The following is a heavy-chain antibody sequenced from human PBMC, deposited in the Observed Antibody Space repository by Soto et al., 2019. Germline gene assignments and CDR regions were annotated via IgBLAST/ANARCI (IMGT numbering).Heavy chain of an antibody. D-gene: IGHD2-8*01. J-gene: IGHJ4*02. CDR2: IIPIFGTA. CDR3: ASPPRPFSPLYAPAT. CDR1: GGTFSSYA. Sequence: QVQLVQSGAEVKKPGSSVKVSCKASGGTFSSYAISWVRQAPGQGLEWMGGIIPIFGTANYAQTFQGRVTIXXDXSXXTAYMELSSLRPEDTAVYYCASPPRPFSPLYAPATWGQGTLVTVSS. V-gene: IGHV1-69*12.